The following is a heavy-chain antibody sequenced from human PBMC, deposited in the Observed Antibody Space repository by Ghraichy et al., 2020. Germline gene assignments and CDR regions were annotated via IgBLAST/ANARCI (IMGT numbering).Heavy chain of an antibody. J-gene: IGHJ6*02. CDR2: IIPILGIA. CDR1: VATFSSYS. CDR3: ARYYYGSGLDV. Sequence: SVKVSCKASVATFSSYSISWVRQAPGQGLEWMGRIIPILGIANYAQKFQGRVTITADKSTSTAYMELSSLRSEDTAVYYCARYYYGSGLDVWGQGTTVTVSS. D-gene: IGHD3-10*01. V-gene: IGHV1-69*02.